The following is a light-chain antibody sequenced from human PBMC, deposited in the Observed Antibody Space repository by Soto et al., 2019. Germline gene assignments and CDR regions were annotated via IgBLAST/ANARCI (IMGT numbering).Light chain of an antibody. Sequence: QCALTQPASVSGSPGQSITISCTGTSSDVGGYNYVSWYQHHPGKAPKLMIYEVSNRPSGVSNRFSGSKSGNTASLTISGLQAEDEADYYCSSYTSSNTGVFGGGTKLTVL. CDR1: SSDVGGYNY. J-gene: IGLJ2*01. CDR3: SSYTSSNTGV. V-gene: IGLV2-14*01. CDR2: EVS.